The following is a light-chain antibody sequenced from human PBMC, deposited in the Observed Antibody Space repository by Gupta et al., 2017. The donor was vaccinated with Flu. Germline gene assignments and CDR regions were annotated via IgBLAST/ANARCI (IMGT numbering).Light chain of an antibody. CDR1: QSGASY. CDR2: GAS. V-gene: IGKV3-20*01. J-gene: IGKJ2*01. CDR3: QHYGTPPT. Sequence: PGERATLSWRARQSGASYLVWYQQKAGQATRLLIDGASSRATGIPDRFSGSGSGTDFSLTISRLEPEDFAVYYCQHYGTPPTFGQGTKLEIK.